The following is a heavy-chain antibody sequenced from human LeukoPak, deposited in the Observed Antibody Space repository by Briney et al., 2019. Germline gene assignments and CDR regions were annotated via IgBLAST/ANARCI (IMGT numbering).Heavy chain of an antibody. V-gene: IGHV4-59*01. CDR1: GGSISSYY. Sequence: SETLSLTCTVSGGSISSYYWSWIRQPPGKGLEWIGCIYYSGSTNYNPSLKSRVTISVDTSKNQFSLKLSSVTAADTAVYYCARMGDYGDYYFDYWGQGTLVTVSS. J-gene: IGHJ4*02. CDR2: IYYSGST. CDR3: ARMGDYGDYYFDY. D-gene: IGHD4-17*01.